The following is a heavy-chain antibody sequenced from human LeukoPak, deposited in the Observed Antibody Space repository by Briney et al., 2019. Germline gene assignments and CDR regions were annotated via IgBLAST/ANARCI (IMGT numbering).Heavy chain of an antibody. CDR1: GFTFSGYS. D-gene: IGHD6-19*01. V-gene: IGHV3-30*03. Sequence: PGGSLRLSCAASGFTFSGYSMNRVRQAPGKGLEWVAVISYDGSNKYYADSVKGRFTISRDNSKNTLYLQMNSLRAEDTAVYYCARQALGASVAGKYFDYWGQGTLVTVSS. J-gene: IGHJ4*02. CDR3: ARQALGASVAGKYFDY. CDR2: ISYDGSNK.